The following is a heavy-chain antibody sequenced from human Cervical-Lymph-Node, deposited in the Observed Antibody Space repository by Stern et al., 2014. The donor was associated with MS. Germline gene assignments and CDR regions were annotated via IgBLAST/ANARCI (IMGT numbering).Heavy chain of an antibody. CDR1: GFTFSHYS. D-gene: IGHD4-17*01. Sequence: EVQLVESGGGLVKPGESLRLSCDASGFTFSHYSINWVRQAPGKGLEWISSICNNSPHTYYADSVEGRFTISRDSAKDSVSLHMVSLRAEDTAVYYCARARVGDYARSPHLDSWGQGTLVTVSS. V-gene: IGHV3-21*01. CDR2: ICNNSPHT. J-gene: IGHJ4*02. CDR3: ARARVGDYARSPHLDS.